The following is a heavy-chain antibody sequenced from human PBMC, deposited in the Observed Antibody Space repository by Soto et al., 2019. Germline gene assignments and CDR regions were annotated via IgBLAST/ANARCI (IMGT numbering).Heavy chain of an antibody. CDR1: AFIFTSHA. D-gene: IGHD3-3*01. CDR2: ISPDGRST. V-gene: IGHV3-30*04. CDR3: ARGTWAEWGQRGGFDY. Sequence: QVHLVESGAGVIQPGNSLRVSCEASAFIFTSHAMHWVRQAPGKGLEWVAAISPDGRSTMYADTLRGSFSISRDNSKKTLHLQMGRLRGDDTAVYYCARGTWAEWGQRGGFDYWGQGALVIVSS. J-gene: IGHJ4*02.